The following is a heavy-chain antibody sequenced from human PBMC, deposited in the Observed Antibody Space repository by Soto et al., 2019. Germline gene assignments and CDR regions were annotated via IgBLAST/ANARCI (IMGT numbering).Heavy chain of an antibody. CDR2: MNTDGTIT. D-gene: IGHD7-27*01. CDR3: VREPLGNSAY. V-gene: IGHV3-74*03. Sequence: PGGSMRLSRAVVTVMCAMVCVRWVSQPEKKGLVWVSRMNTDGTITTSADSVQGRFTVSRDNAKSMLYLQMDSLRAEYTGLYYCVREPLGNSAYWGQGTLVTVSS. J-gene: IGHJ4*02. CDR1: TVMCAMVC.